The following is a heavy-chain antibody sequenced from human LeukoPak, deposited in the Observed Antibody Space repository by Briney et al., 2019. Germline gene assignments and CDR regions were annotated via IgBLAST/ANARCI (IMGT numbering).Heavy chain of an antibody. V-gene: IGHV4-39*01. D-gene: IGHD2-2*01. Sequence: WVRQPPGKGLEWIGSIYYSGSTYYNPSLKSRVTISVDTSKNQFSLKLSSVTAADTAVYYCARLYCSSTSCQFDYWGQGTLVTVSS. CDR3: ARLYCSSTSCQFDY. J-gene: IGHJ4*02. CDR2: IYYSGST.